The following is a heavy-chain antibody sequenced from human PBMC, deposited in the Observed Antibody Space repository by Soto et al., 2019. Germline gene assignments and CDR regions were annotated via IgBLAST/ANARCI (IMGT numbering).Heavy chain of an antibody. Sequence: QLQLQESGSGLVKPSQTLSLTCAVSGGSVSSGGYSWSWIRQPPGKGLEWIGYIYHGESTYYNPSLKSRVTISVDRSKNQFSLKLSSVTAADTAVYYCARAEGGIFDYWGQGTLVTVSS. CDR2: IYHGEST. V-gene: IGHV4-30-2*01. J-gene: IGHJ4*02. CDR1: GGSVSSGGYS. CDR3: ARAEGGIFDY.